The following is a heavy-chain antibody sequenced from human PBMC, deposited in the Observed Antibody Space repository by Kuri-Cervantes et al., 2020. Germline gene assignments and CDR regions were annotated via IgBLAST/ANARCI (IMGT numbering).Heavy chain of an antibody. J-gene: IGHJ4*02. D-gene: IGHD6-13*01. Sequence: GESLKISCKGSGYNFTNYWIGWVRQMPGKGLEWMGIVYPGDSDTRYSPSFQGQVTFSADKPISTAYLQWSCLKASDTAMYYCARHLGSSTWANHFDFWGQGTLVTVSS. CDR2: VYPGDSDT. CDR3: ARHLGSSTWANHFDF. CDR1: GYNFTNYW. V-gene: IGHV5-51*01.